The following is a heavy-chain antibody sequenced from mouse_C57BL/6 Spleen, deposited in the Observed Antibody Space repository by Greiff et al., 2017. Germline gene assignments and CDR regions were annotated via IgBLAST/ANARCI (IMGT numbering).Heavy chain of an antibody. CDR3: ARIDYYGGSHFDY. D-gene: IGHD1-1*01. J-gene: IGHJ2*01. Sequence: QVQLQQPGTELVKPGASVKLSCKASGYTFTSYWMHWVKQRPGQGLEWIGNINPSNGGTNYNEKFKSKATLPVDKSSSTAYMQLSSLTSEDSAVYYWARIDYYGGSHFDYWGQGTTLTVSS. CDR1: GYTFTSYW. CDR2: INPSNGGT. V-gene: IGHV1-53*01.